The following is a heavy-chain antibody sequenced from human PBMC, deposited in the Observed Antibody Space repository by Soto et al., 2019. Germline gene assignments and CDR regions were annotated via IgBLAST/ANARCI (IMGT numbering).Heavy chain of an antibody. CDR2: INPSGGST. CDR3: ARERGGAAAGTYYYGMEF. CDR1: GYTFTSYY. Sequence: ASVKVSCKASGYTFTSYYMHWVREAPGQGLEWMGIINPSGGSTSYAQKFQGRVTMTRDTSTSTVYMELSSLRSEDTAVYYCARERGGAAAGTYYYGMEFWGKGTKVIVSS. V-gene: IGHV1-46*01. J-gene: IGHJ6*04. D-gene: IGHD6-13*01.